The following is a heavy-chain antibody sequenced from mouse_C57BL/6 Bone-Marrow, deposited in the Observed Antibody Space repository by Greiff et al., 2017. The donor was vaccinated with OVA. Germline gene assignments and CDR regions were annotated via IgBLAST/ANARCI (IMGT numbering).Heavy chain of an antibody. J-gene: IGHJ3*01. CDR2: FRNKAKWYTT. Sequence: EVQRVGSGGGLVQPGGSLSLSCAASGFTFTDSYMSWVRQPPGRELGWLGFFRNKAKWYTTEYSASVKGRFTISRDKSQSILYLQMNALRAEDSATYYCARYTAIYYDYDLGIFAYWGQGTLVTVSA. CDR1: GFTFTDSY. V-gene: IGHV7-3*01. CDR3: ARYTAIYYDYDLGIFAY. D-gene: IGHD2-4*01.